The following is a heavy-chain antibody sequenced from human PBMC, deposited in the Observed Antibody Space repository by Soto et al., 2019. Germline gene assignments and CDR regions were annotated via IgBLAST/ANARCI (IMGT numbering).Heavy chain of an antibody. CDR3: ARALPPQQWLSLADLNWFDP. Sequence: ASVKVSCKASGYTFTSYAMHWVRQAPGQRLEWMGWINAGNGNTKYSQKFQGRGTITRDTSASTAYMELSSLRSEDTAVYYCARALPPQQWLSLADLNWFDPWGQGTLVTVSS. V-gene: IGHV1-3*01. CDR1: GYTFTSYA. J-gene: IGHJ5*02. CDR2: INAGNGNT. D-gene: IGHD6-19*01.